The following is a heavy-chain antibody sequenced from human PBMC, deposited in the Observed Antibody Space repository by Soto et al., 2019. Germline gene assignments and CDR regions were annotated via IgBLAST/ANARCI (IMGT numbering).Heavy chain of an antibody. J-gene: IGHJ4*01. V-gene: IGHV3-30*18. D-gene: IGHD6-19*01. CDR3: AKEVEVAGDLDY. CDR2: ISSDGQTK. CDR1: GFTFSAYG. Sequence: GGSLRLSCVASGFTFSAYGIHWVRQAPCKWLEWVGVISSDGQTKYYADYVRCRFTISRDNYKNTLYLQMASLRPEETAVYYCAKEVEVAGDLDYWGHGTLVTVSS.